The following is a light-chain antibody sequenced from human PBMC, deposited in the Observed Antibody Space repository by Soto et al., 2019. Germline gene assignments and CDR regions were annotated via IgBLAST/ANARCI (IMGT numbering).Light chain of an antibody. J-gene: IGLJ1*01. CDR1: SSDVGGYNY. Sequence: QSVLTQPASVSGSPGQSITISCTGTSSDVGGYNYVSWYQQHPGKAPKFMIYDVSNRPSGVSNRFSGSTSGNTASLTISGLQAEDEADYYCSSYTTSNTRQIVFGTGTKVTVL. V-gene: IGLV2-14*01. CDR3: SSYTTSNTRQIV. CDR2: DVS.